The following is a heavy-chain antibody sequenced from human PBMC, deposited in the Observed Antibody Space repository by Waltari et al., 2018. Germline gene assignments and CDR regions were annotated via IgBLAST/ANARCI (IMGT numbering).Heavy chain of an antibody. CDR2: IYYSGST. J-gene: IGHJ4*02. D-gene: IGHD6-19*01. Sequence: QVQLQESCPGLVKPSETLSLTCTVSGGSISSYYWSWIRQPPGKGLEWIGYIYYSGSTNYNPSLKSRVTISVDTSKNQFSLKLSSVTAADTAVYYCARVKVESPVAGTHHYFDYWGQGTLVTVSS. CDR3: ARVKVESPVAGTHHYFDY. V-gene: IGHV4-59*01. CDR1: GGSISSYY.